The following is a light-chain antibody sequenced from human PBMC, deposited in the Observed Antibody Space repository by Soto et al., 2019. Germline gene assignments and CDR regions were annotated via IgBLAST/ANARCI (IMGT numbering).Light chain of an antibody. CDR1: QTIGSS. J-gene: IGKJ1*01. CDR2: GAS. V-gene: IGKV3-15*01. CDR3: QQYNNWPQT. Sequence: EVVMTQSPATLSLSLGERATLSCRASQTIGSSLAWYQQKPGQAPRLLMYGASTRATDIPARFGGSGSGTEFTLTISSLQSEDSAIYYCQQYNNWPQTFGQGTKVEIK.